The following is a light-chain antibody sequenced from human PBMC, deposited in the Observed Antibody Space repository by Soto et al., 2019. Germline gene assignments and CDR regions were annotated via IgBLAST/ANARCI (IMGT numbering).Light chain of an antibody. CDR3: QLYGSSPLT. V-gene: IGKV3-20*01. CDR1: QSVTNRY. J-gene: IGKJ4*01. Sequence: EIVLTQSKGPLSLSPGARATLSCRASQSVTNRYLALDQLKPGQAPRLLSYNAITSATGLPDRFSGSGSVTGFSLTISRLETEDFAVYFCQLYGSSPLTFGGGTK. CDR2: NAI.